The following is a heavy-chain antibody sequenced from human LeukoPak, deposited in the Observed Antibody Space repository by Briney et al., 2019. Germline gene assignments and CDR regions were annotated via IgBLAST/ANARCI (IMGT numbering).Heavy chain of an antibody. D-gene: IGHD3-10*01. CDR3: ARVSGGRECFDY. V-gene: IGHV3-48*04. J-gene: IGHJ4*02. CDR1: GFTFSSYS. CDR2: ISSSGSSI. Sequence: PGGSLRLSCAASGFTFSSYSMNWVRQTPGKGLEWVSYISSSGSSIYYADSVKGRFTISRDNAKNSLYLQMNSLRAEDTAVYYCARVSGGRECFDYWGQGTLVTVSS.